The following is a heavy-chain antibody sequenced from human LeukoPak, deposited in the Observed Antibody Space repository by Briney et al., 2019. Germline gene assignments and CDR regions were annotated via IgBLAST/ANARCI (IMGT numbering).Heavy chain of an antibody. CDR1: GASISSTSYY. V-gene: IGHV4-39*07. D-gene: IGHD3-9*01. Sequence: SETLSLTCTVSGASISSTSYYWGWIRQPPGKGLEWVGSIYSGGSTYYNPSLQSRVTISVDTSKNQFSLKLSSVTAADTAVYYCAREVTDILTGSRLSAFDIWGQGTMVTVSS. CDR2: IYSGGST. CDR3: AREVTDILTGSRLSAFDI. J-gene: IGHJ3*02.